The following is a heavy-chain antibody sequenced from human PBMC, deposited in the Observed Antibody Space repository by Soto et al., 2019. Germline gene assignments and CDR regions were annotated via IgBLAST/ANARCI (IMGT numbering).Heavy chain of an antibody. CDR3: AHHPYYGLGSYSFDY. Sequence: QITLKESGPTLVRPTQTLTLTCTFSGFSLTTSGVGVGWIRQPPGKALEWLAVIYWDDDKRYSSSLKSRLTITKDTSKSPVVPTMPNMDPVDTATYYCAHHPYYGLGSYSFDYWGQGTLVTVSS. D-gene: IGHD3-10*01. J-gene: IGHJ4*02. CDR1: GFSLTTSGVG. CDR2: IYWDDDK. V-gene: IGHV2-5*02.